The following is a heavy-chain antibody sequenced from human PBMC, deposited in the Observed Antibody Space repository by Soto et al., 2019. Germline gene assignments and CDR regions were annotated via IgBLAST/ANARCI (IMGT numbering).Heavy chain of an antibody. Sequence: AETLSLTCTVSRDAISTYYCIFVGHAPGKGLEWIGYIYYSGITNYNPSLKSRVTISLDTSKNQFSLQLSSVTAADTAVYYCARGSSKVVTQFDYWGQGTLVTVSS. CDR1: RDAISTYY. CDR2: IYYSGIT. J-gene: IGHJ4*02. CDR3: ARGSSKVVTQFDY. D-gene: IGHD2-21*02. V-gene: IGHV4-59*01.